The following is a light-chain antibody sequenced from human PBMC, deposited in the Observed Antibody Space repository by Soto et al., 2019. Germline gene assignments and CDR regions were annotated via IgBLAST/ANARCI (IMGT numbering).Light chain of an antibody. J-gene: IGLJ3*02. CDR3: SSYTSLTTLV. V-gene: IGLV2-14*01. CDR1: SSDVGGFHY. Sequence: QSALTQPASVSGSPGQSITISCTGTSSDVGGFHYVSWYQQHPGKVPKLIIYEVSNRPSGVSHRFSGSKSGNTASLTISGLQAEDEADYYCSSYTSLTTLVFGGGTKVTVL. CDR2: EVS.